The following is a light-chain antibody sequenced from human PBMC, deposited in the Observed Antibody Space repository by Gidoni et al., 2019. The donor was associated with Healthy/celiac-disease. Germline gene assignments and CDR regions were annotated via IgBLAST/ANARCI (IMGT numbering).Light chain of an antibody. J-gene: IGLJ3*02. Sequence: QSVLPQPPSVSGAPGQGVTISCTGSSPNIGAGYAVHWYQQLPGTAPKLLIYGNSNRPSGVPDRFSGSKSGTSASLAITGLQAEDEADYYCQSYDSSLSRVFGGGTKLTVL. V-gene: IGLV1-40*01. CDR1: SPNIGAGYA. CDR3: QSYDSSLSRV. CDR2: GNS.